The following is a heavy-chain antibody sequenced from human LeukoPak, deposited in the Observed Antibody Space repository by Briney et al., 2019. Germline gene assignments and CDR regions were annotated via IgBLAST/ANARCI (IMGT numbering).Heavy chain of an antibody. V-gene: IGHV1-69*06. CDR3: ASLIAAESDY. Sequence: SVKVSCKASGYTFTGYYMNWVRQAPGQGLEWMGGIIPIFGTANYAQKFQGRVTITADKSTSTAYMELSSLRSEDTAVYYCASLIAAESDYWGQGTLVTVSS. J-gene: IGHJ4*02. D-gene: IGHD6-13*01. CDR1: GYTFTGYY. CDR2: IIPIFGTA.